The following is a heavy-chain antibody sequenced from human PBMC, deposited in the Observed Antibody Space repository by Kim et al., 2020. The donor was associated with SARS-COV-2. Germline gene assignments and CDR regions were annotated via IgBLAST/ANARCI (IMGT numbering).Heavy chain of an antibody. Sequence: SETLSLTCAVSGGSISGSSRYWGWIRQPPKKGLEWIGSIYYSGRTYYNPSLKSRATRSVDTSKNQLSLKLTFVSAADTALYYCARLSEALAGTDFDYCG. CDR2: IYYSGRT. V-gene: IGHV4-39*01. CDR3: ARLSEALAGTDFDY. J-gene: IGHJ4*01. D-gene: IGHD6-19*01. CDR1: GGSISGSSRY.